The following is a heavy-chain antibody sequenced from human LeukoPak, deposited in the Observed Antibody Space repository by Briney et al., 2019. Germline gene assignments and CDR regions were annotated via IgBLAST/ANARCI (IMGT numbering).Heavy chain of an antibody. Sequence: PGGSLRLSCAASGFTFSSYGMHWVRQAPGKGLEWVAVISYDGSNKYYADSVKGRFTISRDNSKNTLYLQMNSLRAEDTAVYYCAKDEGSSEDAFDIWGQGTMVTVSS. CDR2: ISYDGSNK. CDR1: GFTFSSYG. D-gene: IGHD2-15*01. V-gene: IGHV3-30*18. CDR3: AKDEGSSEDAFDI. J-gene: IGHJ3*02.